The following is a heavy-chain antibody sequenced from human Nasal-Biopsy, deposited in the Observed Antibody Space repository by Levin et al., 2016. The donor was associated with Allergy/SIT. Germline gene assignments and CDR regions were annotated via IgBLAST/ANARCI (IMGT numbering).Heavy chain of an antibody. V-gene: IGHV4-59*01. J-gene: IGHJ4*02. D-gene: IGHD1-26*01. Sequence: SETLSLTCSVSGGFISSYYWSWFRQAPGKGLEWIAYAHSNGRGNYNPSLRSRVTMSIDPSRNQFSLRINFMTAADTALYFCAGESGSQPLLEWGQGSLVIVSS. CDR1: GGFISSYY. CDR2: AHSNGRG. CDR3: AGESGSQPLLE.